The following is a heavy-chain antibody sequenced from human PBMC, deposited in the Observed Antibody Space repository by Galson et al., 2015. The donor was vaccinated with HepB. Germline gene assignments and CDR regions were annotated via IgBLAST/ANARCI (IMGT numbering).Heavy chain of an antibody. V-gene: IGHV6-1*01. Sequence: CAISGDSVSSEIFAWNWIRQSPSRGLEWLGRAFYRSKWYNDYAASVKSRIAINPDTSKNQFSLQLNYVTPEDTAVYYCSRGQHNALDVWGRGTTVTVSS. D-gene: IGHD6-13*01. J-gene: IGHJ6*02. CDR1: GDSVSSEIFA. CDR2: AFYRSKWYN. CDR3: SRGQHNALDV.